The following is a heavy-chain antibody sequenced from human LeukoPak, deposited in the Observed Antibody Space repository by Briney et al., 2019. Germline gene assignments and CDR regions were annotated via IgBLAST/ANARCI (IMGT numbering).Heavy chain of an antibody. CDR3: AKDSHFLYGGKRDYYFHQ. V-gene: IGHV3-30*02. CDR2: IRYDGSDK. CDR1: GLTFVSYG. J-gene: IGHJ4*02. D-gene: IGHD4-23*01. Sequence: GGSLRLSCAASGLTFVSYGMHWVRQAPGKGLEWVTFIRYDGSDKDYADSVKGRFTISRDNSKNTFYLQMNSLRREDTAVYYCAKDSHFLYGGKRDYYFHQCGQGTLVTVSS.